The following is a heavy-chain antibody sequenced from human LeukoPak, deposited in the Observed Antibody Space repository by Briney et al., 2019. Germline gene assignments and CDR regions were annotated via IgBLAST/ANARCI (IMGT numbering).Heavy chain of an antibody. CDR2: IYPADSDT. Sequence: GESLKISCEASGYNFIHYWIGWVRQVPGKGLEWMGIIYPADSDTKYSPSFHGQVTISADKSISTAYLQFVNLKPSDTAIYYCARRNWNSGYYLDLWGQGTPVTVSS. J-gene: IGHJ4*02. CDR3: ARRNWNSGYYLDL. V-gene: IGHV5-51*01. D-gene: IGHD3-22*01. CDR1: GYNFIHYW.